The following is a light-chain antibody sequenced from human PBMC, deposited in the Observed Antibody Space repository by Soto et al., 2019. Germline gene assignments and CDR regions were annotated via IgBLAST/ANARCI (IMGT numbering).Light chain of an antibody. V-gene: IGKV3-20*01. CDR2: GTS. CDR3: QQYGSSSWT. Sequence: EIVLTQSPGTLSLSPGERATLSCRASQSVSSSYFAWYQQKPGQAPRLPIYGTSSRATAIPDRFSGSGSGRDFTLTISSLEPEDFAVYYCQQYGSSSWTFGQGTKVEIK. J-gene: IGKJ1*01. CDR1: QSVSSSY.